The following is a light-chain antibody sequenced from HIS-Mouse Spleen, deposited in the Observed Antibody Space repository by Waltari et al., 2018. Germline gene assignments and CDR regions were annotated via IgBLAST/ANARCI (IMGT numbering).Light chain of an antibody. CDR1: SSDVGSYNL. CDR2: EGS. V-gene: IGLV2-23*03. J-gene: IGLJ2*01. CDR3: CSYAGSSTFEV. Sequence: QSALTRPASVSGSPGQSITISCTGTSSDVGSYNLVSWYQQHPGKAPKLMIYEGSKRPSGVSNRFSGSKSGNTASLTISGLQAEDEADYYCCSYAGSSTFEVFGGGTKLTVL.